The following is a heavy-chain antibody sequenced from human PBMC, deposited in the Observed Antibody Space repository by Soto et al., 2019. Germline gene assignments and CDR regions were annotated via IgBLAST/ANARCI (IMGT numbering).Heavy chain of an antibody. CDR3: AAEEVLRYFDWPSYAFDI. CDR2: IVVGSGNT. CDR1: GFTFTSSA. V-gene: IGHV1-58*01. Sequence: SVKVSCKASGFTFTSSAVQWVRQARGQRLEWIGWIVVGSGNTNYAQKFQERVTITRDMSTGTAYMELSSLRSEDTAVYYCAAEEVLRYFDWPSYAFDIWGQGAMVTVSS. J-gene: IGHJ3*02. D-gene: IGHD3-9*01.